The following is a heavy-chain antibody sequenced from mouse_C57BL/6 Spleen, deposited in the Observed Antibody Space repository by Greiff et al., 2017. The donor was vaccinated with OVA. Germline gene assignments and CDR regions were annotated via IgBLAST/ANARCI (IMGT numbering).Heavy chain of an antibody. J-gene: IGHJ2*01. D-gene: IGHD4-1*01. CDR2: IYPGSGNT. V-gene: IGHV1-76*01. CDR3: ARSGLGDFDY. CDR1: GYTFTDYY. Sequence: QVQLQQSGAELVRPGASVKLSCKASGYTFTDYYINWVKQRPGQGLEWIARIYPGSGNTYYNEKFKGKATLTAEKSSSTAYMQLSSLTSEDSAVYFCARSGLGDFDYWGQGTTLTVSS.